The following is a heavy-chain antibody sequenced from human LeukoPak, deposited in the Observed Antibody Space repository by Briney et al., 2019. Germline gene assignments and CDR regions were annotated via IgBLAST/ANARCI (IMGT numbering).Heavy chain of an antibody. Sequence: PSETLSLTCTVSGGSISSGGYYWSWIRQHPGKGLEWVGYIYYSGSTYYNPSLKSRVTISVDTSKNQFSLKLSSVTAADTAVYYCARDRGKKSDDYGDYVENWYFDLWGRGTLVTVSS. V-gene: IGHV4-31*03. CDR2: IYYSGST. D-gene: IGHD4-17*01. CDR3: ARDRGKKSDDYGDYVENWYFDL. J-gene: IGHJ2*01. CDR1: GGSISSGGYY.